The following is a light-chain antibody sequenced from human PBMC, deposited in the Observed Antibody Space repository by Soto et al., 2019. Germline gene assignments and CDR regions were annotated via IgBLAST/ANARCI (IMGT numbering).Light chain of an antibody. V-gene: IGLV1-40*01. CDR3: QSYDSSLSAHVV. Sequence: QSVLTQPPSVSGAPGQRVTISCTGSSSNIGAGYDVHWYQQLPGTAPKLLIYGNSSRPSGVPDRFSGSKSGTSASLANTGLQAEDEADYYCQSYDSSLSAHVVFGGGTQLTVL. J-gene: IGLJ2*01. CDR1: SSNIGAGYD. CDR2: GNS.